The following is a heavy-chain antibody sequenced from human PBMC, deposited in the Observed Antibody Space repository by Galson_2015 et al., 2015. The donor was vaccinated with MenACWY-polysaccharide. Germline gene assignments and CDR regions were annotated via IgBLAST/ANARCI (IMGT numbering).Heavy chain of an antibody. J-gene: IGHJ4*02. CDR2: ISSSGSTI. V-gene: IGHV3-11*01. Sequence: SLRLSCAASGFTFSDYYMSWLRQAPGKGLEWVSYISSSGSTIYYADSVKGRFTISRDNAKNSLYLQMNSLRAEDTAVYYCARGKQWLGYYFDYWGQGTLVTVSS. D-gene: IGHD6-19*01. CDR3: ARGKQWLGYYFDY. CDR1: GFTFSDYY.